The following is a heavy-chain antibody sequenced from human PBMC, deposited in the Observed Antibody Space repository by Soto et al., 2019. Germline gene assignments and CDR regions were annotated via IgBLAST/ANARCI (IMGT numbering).Heavy chain of an antibody. D-gene: IGHD4-17*01. Sequence: QLQLVQSWAEGNKSGASVKVSCKASGYTFTGYYMHWVRQAPGAGLEWMGWINPKSGGTNYAQKMQDWVTMTRDTSISTAYMELSRLRSDDTAVYYCARGPTVSNRSFQHWRQGPLVTVSS. CDR3: ARGPTVSNRSFQH. V-gene: IGHV1-2*04. J-gene: IGHJ1*01. CDR2: INPKSGGT. CDR1: GYTFTGYY.